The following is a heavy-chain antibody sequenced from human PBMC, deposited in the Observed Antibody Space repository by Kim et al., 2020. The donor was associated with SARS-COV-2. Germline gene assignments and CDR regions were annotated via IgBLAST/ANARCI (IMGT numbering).Heavy chain of an antibody. CDR2: FDPEDGET. Sequence: ASVKVSCKVSGYTLTELSMHWVRQAPGKGLEWMGGFDPEDGETIYAQKFQGRVTMTEDTSTDTAYMELSSLRSEDTAVYYCATRPAVWGLSWQLPYWGQGTLVTVSS. J-gene: IGHJ4*02. CDR1: GYTLTELS. CDR3: ATRPAVWGLSWQLPY. V-gene: IGHV1-24*01. D-gene: IGHD3-16*01.